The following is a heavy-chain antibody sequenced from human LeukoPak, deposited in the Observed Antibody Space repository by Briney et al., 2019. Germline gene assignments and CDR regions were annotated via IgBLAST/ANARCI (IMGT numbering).Heavy chain of an antibody. J-gene: IGHJ4*02. V-gene: IGHV3-23*02. CDR1: GFTFGNYA. CDR3: AREHDVSQYYYDSSGYYPLDY. D-gene: IGHD3-22*01. CDR2: ISNGGDST. Sequence: GGSLRPSCAASGFTFGNYAMSWVRQAPGKGLEWVSGISNGGDSTYYGDSVKGRFTMFRDNSKNTLYLQMNSLRVEDTAVYYCAREHDVSQYYYDSSGYYPLDYWGQGTLVTVSS.